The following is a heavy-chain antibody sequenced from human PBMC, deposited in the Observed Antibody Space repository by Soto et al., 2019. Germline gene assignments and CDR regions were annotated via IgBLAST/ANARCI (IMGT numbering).Heavy chain of an antibody. CDR2: IIPIFGIA. Sequence: SVKVSCKASGGTFSSYAISWVRQAPGQGLEWMGGIIPIFGIANYAQKFQGRVTITADKSTSTAYMELSSLRSEDTAVYYCARDQYSGYDFASSFDYWGQGTLVTVSS. CDR1: GGTFSSYA. CDR3: ARDQYSGYDFASSFDY. V-gene: IGHV1-69*10. J-gene: IGHJ4*02. D-gene: IGHD5-12*01.